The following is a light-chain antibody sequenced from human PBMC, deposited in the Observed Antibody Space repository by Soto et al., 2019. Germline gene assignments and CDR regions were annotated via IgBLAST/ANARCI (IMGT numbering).Light chain of an antibody. V-gene: IGKV3-15*01. Sequence: DIVMTQSPPTLSVSPLQSATLLRSPSQTISSNLAWYQQKPGQTPRLLIYGAYTRAAGIPARFSGRGSGTDFTLTISGLQPEDFAVYYCQQYDSSPQITFGPGTRVEIK. CDR3: QQYDSSPQIT. CDR2: GAY. CDR1: QTISSN. J-gene: IGKJ5*01.